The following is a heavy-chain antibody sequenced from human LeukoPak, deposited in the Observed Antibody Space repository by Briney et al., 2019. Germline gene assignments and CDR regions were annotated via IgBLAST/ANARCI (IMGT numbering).Heavy chain of an antibody. CDR2: IYYTGST. CDR1: GGFVSSSRYY. CDR3: ARHKSFYYLSPIDS. Sequence: SETLSLTCPVSGGFVSSSRYYWGWIRQPPGKGVEWNGSIYYTGSTYDKPSLNSRVTISVDASKNQISLKLSSVTAADTAVYFCARHKSFYYLSPIDSWGQGTLVTVSS. J-gene: IGHJ4*02. V-gene: IGHV4-39*01. D-gene: IGHD2/OR15-2a*01.